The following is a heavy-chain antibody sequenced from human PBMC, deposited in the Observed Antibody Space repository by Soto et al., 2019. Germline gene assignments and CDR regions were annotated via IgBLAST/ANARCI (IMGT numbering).Heavy chain of an antibody. D-gene: IGHD1-7*01. CDR1: GFTFTSSA. CDR2: IVVGSGNT. CDR3: AAVFGELELHESGPSNYFDY. Sequence: GASVKVSCKASGFTFTSSAVQWVRQARGQRLEWIGWIVVGSGNTNYAQKFQERVTITRDMSTSTAYMELSSLRSEDTAVYYCAAVFGELELHESGPSNYFDYWGQGTLVTVSS. V-gene: IGHV1-58*01. J-gene: IGHJ4*02.